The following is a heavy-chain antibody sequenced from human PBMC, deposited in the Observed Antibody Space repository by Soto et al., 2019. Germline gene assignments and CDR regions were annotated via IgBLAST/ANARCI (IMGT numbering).Heavy chain of an antibody. CDR2: ISSSSSYT. V-gene: IGHV3-11*06. CDR3: RGEYQLLVGTDY. CDR1: VFTCSDYY. J-gene: IGHJ4*02. D-gene: IGHD2-2*01. Sequence: GALRLSCAASVFTCSDYYMSWIRQAPGKGLEWVSYISSSSSYTNYADSVKGRFTISRDNAKNSLYLQMNSLRAEDTAVYYCRGEYQLLVGTDYWGQGTLVTVSS.